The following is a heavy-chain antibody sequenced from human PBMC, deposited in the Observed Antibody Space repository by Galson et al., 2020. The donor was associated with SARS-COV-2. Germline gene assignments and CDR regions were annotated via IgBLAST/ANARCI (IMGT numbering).Heavy chain of an antibody. J-gene: IGHJ6*03. CDR3: ARAESSYGSGSYYPYYYYYHMDV. V-gene: IGHV3-13*01. CDR2: IGTAGDT. D-gene: IGHD3-10*01. Sequence: GGSLRLSCAASGFTFSSYDMHWVRQATGKGLEWVSAIGTAGDTYYPGSVKGRFTISRENAKNSLYLQMNSLRAGDTAVYYCARAESSYGSGSYYPYYYYYHMDVWGKGTTVTVSS. CDR1: GFTFSSYD.